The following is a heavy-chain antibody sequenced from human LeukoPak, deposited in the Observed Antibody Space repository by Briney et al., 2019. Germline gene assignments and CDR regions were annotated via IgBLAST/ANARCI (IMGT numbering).Heavy chain of an antibody. J-gene: IGHJ5*01. D-gene: IGHD3-10*01. V-gene: IGHV3-7*01. CDR3: ATEGTDGRGSFGWFDS. CDR2: IKEDGSVR. CDR1: GFTFSDYW. Sequence: PGGSLRLSCVASGFTFSDYWLTWVRQAPGKGLEWVANIKEDGSVRYYVDSVKGRFTISRDNAKNSLYLQLNSLRVEDTAVYYCATEGTDGRGSFGWFDSWGQGALVTVSS.